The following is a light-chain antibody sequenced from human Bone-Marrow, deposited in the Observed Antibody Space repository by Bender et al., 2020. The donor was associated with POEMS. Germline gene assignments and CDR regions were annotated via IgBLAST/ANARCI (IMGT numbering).Light chain of an antibody. CDR2: DVS. CDR3: ISYTSSSALYA. V-gene: IGLV2-14*03. J-gene: IGLJ1*01. Sequence: QSALAQPASVSGSRGQSITISCTGTSSDVGSYNYVSWYQQHPGKATKLLIYDVSDRTSGVSNRFSGSKSGNTASLTISGLQAEDEADYYCISYTSSSALYAIGTGTKVTVL. CDR1: SSDVGSYNY.